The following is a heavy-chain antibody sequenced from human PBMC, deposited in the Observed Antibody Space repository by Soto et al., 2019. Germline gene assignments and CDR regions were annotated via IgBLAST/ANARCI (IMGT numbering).Heavy chain of an antibody. J-gene: IGHJ3*02. CDR3: ARTDIVVVPARYSASEGLNI. CDR1: GYTFTGYY. V-gene: IGHV1-2*02. D-gene: IGHD2-2*01. CDR2: INPNSGGT. Sequence: ASVKVSCKASGYTFTGYYMHWVRQAPGQGLEWMGWINPNSGGTNYEQKFQGRVTMTRDTSISTAYMELSRLRSDDTAVYYCARTDIVVVPARYSASEGLNIWGQGTMVTVSS.